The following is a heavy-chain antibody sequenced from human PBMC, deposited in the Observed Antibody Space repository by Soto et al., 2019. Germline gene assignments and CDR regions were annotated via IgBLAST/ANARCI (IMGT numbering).Heavy chain of an antibody. Sequence: SETLSLTCTVSGGSITSYYWSWIRQPPGKGLEWIGYIYYSGSTSYNPSLKSRVTMSVDTSKNQFSLKLSSVTAADTAMYYCARYSSGWNNWFDPWGLGTLVTVSS. CDR2: IYYSGST. CDR1: GGSITSYY. CDR3: ARYSSGWNNWFDP. J-gene: IGHJ5*02. D-gene: IGHD6-19*01. V-gene: IGHV4-59*01.